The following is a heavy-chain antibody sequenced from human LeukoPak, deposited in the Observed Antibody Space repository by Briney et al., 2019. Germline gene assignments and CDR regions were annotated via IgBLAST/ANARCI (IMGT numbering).Heavy chain of an antibody. D-gene: IGHD4-23*01. V-gene: IGHV4-39*07. CDR2: IYYSGST. J-gene: IGHJ3*02. CDR3: ARAFPGGAFDI. Sequence: SETLSLTCTVSGGSISSSSYYWGWIRQPPGKGLEWIGSIYYSGSTYYNPSLKSRVTISVDTSKNQFSLKLSSVTAADTAVYYCARAFPGGAFDIWGQGTMVTVSS. CDR1: GGSISSSSYY.